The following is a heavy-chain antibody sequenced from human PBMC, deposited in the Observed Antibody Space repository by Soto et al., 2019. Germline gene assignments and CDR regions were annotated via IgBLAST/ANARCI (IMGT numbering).Heavy chain of an antibody. Sequence: VQLLQSGAEVKKPGASVKVSCKTSGFTFTSYDINWVRQAPGQGLEWLGWVNPNSGNTDYAQKFQGRVTMTRNTSITTAYRELSSLRSEDTAVYYCARVPFVNFGDSVPFDYWGQGTLVTVSS. V-gene: IGHV1-8*01. J-gene: IGHJ4*02. CDR2: VNPNSGNT. CDR3: ARVPFVNFGDSVPFDY. D-gene: IGHD4-17*01. CDR1: GFTFTSYD.